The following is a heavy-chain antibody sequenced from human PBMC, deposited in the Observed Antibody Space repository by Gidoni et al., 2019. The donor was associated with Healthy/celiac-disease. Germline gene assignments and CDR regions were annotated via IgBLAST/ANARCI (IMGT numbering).Heavy chain of an antibody. V-gene: IGHV3-30*03. CDR1: GFTVSSYG. J-gene: IGHJ4*02. CDR3: ASDYYDSSGYENYFDY. CDR2: ISYGGSNK. D-gene: IGHD3-22*01. Sequence: QVQRVESGGRVVQPGRSRRRFCAAYGFTVSSYGMNWVRQAAGKGLEWWAVISYGGSNKYCADSVKGRFTISRDNSKNTLYLQMNSLGAEDTAVYYCASDYYDSSGYENYFDYWGQGTLVTVSS.